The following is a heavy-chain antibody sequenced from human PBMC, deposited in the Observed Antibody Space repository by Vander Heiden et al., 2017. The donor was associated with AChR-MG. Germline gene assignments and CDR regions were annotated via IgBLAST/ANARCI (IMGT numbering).Heavy chain of an antibody. D-gene: IGHD3-10*01. CDR3: ARHRLWFGESTNWFDP. CDR1: GGSISSSRYY. V-gene: IGHV4-39*01. CDR2: IYFSGST. J-gene: IGHJ5*02. Sequence: QLQLQESGPGLVKPSETLSLTCTVSGGSISSSRYYWGWIRQPPGKGLEWSGGIYFSGSTYYNPSLKSRVTISVDTSKNQFSLKLSSVTAADTAVYYCARHRLWFGESTNWFDPWGQGTLVTVSS.